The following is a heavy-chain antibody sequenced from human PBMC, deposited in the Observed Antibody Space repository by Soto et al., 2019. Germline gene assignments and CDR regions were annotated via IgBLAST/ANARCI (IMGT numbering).Heavy chain of an antibody. V-gene: IGHV4-31*03. D-gene: IGHD3-10*01. J-gene: IGHJ4*02. CDR1: GGSISSGGYY. Sequence: SETLSLTCTVSGGSISSGGYYWSWIRQHPGKGLEWIGYIYYSGSTYYNPSLKSRVTISVDTSKNQFSLKLSSVTAADTAVYYCARGGVLLWFGELFGLDYWGQGTLVTVSS. CDR3: ARGGVLLWFGELFGLDY. CDR2: IYYSGST.